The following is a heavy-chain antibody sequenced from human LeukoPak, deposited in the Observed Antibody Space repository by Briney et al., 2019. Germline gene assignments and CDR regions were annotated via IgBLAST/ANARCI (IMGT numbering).Heavy chain of an antibody. CDR1: GGSFSGYY. CDR3: ARGMSGTVMVTR. Sequence: SETLSLTCAVYGGSFSGYYWSWIRQPPGKGLEWIGEINHSGSTNYNPSLKSRVTISVDTSKNQFSLKLSSVTAADTAVYYCARGMSGTVMVTRWGQGTLVTVSS. V-gene: IGHV4-34*01. J-gene: IGHJ4*02. D-gene: IGHD5-18*01. CDR2: INHSGST.